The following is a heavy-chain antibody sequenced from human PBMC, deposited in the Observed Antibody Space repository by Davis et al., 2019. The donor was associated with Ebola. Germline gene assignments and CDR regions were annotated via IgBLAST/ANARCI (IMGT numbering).Heavy chain of an antibody. J-gene: IGHJ2*01. V-gene: IGHV3-11*03. CDR3: ARSDSGGNWYFDL. CDR1: GFTFSDFY. Sequence: GESLKISCAASGFTFSDFYMSWIRQAPGKGLEWISYIRGSSDYTNYGDSVKRRFTISRDNAKNSLYLQINSLRADDTALYLCARSDSGGNWYFDLWGRGTLVTVSS. D-gene: IGHD4-17*01. CDR2: IRGSSDYT.